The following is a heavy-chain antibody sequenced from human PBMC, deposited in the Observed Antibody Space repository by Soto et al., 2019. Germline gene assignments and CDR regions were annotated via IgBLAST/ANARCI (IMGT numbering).Heavy chain of an antibody. CDR1: GYTFSTCW. D-gene: IGHD3-10*01. CDR2: IYPSDSDT. V-gene: IGHV5-51*01. J-gene: IGHJ4*02. CDR3: ARGGSYYQY. Sequence: PGESLKISCKGSGYTFSTCWIGWVRQMPGKGLEWMGIIYPSDSDTRYSPSFQGQVTISADKSSNTAYPQWSSLKASDTAMYFCARGGSYYQYWGQGTQVTVSS.